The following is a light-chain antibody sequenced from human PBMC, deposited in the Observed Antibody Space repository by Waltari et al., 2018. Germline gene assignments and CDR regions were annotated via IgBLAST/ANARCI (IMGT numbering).Light chain of an antibody. CDR2: QAS. V-gene: IGKV1-5*03. J-gene: IGKJ1*01. Sequence: IQMTQSPSTLSASVGDRVIITCRASPDISTWLSWFQQKPGKAPKLLIYQASTLQSGVPSRFSGSKSGTEFTLTISSLQPDDFATYYCQQCKNSRTFGHGTRVEVK. CDR1: PDISTW. CDR3: QQCKNSRT.